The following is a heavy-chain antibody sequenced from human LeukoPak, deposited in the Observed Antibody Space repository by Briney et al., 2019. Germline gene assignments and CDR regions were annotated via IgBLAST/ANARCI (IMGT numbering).Heavy chain of an antibody. CDR2: INHSGGT. Sequence: SETLSLTCAVYGGSFSGYYWSWIRQPPGKGLEWIGEINHSGGTKYNPSLKSRVTISVDKSKNQFSLKLSSVTAADTAVYYCARDKSLGYNWNYFVYYYYMDVWGKGTTVTVSS. CDR1: GGSFSGYY. D-gene: IGHD1-7*01. V-gene: IGHV4-34*01. J-gene: IGHJ6*03. CDR3: ARDKSLGYNWNYFVYYYYMDV.